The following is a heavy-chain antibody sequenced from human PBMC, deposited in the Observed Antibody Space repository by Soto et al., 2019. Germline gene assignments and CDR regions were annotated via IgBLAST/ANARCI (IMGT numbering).Heavy chain of an antibody. V-gene: IGHV4-30-4*01. CDR3: ARGGKYYDFWSGPNWFDP. CDR1: GGPISSGDYY. J-gene: IGHJ5*02. D-gene: IGHD3-3*01. Sequence: SETLSLTCTVSGGPISSGDYYWSWIRQPPGKGLEWIGYIYYSGSTYYNPSLKSRVTISVDTSKNQFSLKLSSVTAADTAVYYCARGGKYYDFWSGPNWFDPWGQGTLVTVSS. CDR2: IYYSGST.